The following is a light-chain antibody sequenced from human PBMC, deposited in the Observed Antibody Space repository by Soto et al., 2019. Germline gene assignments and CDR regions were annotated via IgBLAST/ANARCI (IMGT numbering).Light chain of an antibody. CDR1: QSISSW. Sequence: DIPMTQSPSTLSASVGERVTISCRASQSISSWLAWYQQKPGMTPKLLIYDASRLESGVPSRFSGSGSGTEFTLTISSLQPDDFATYYWQQYNDYVNSFGQGTKLEMK. V-gene: IGKV1-5*01. J-gene: IGKJ2*01. CDR3: QQYNDYVNS. CDR2: DAS.